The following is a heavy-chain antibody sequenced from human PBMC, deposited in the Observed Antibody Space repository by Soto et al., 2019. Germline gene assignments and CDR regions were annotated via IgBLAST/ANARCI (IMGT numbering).Heavy chain of an antibody. CDR1: GGSIISSSYY. J-gene: IGHJ6*02. Sequence: SETLSLTCTVSGGSIISSSYYFCCIREPPWNGLELIGSIYYSGSTYYNPSLKSRVTISVDTSKNQFSLKLSSVTAADTAVYYCASLYCTNGVCYTGDYYGMDVWGQGTTVTVSS. V-gene: IGHV4-39*01. CDR2: IYYSGST. CDR3: ASLYCTNGVCYTGDYYGMDV. D-gene: IGHD2-8*01.